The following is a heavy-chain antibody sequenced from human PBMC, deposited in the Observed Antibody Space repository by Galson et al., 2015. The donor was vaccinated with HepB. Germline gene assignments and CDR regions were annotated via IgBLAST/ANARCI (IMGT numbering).Heavy chain of an antibody. CDR1: GFTYNRFW. CDR3: MRDLVWDGGDRKY. CDR2: IRGDGGEK. J-gene: IGHJ4*02. Sequence: SLRLSCAASGFTYNRFWMSWVRQSPVKGLEWLANIRGDGGEKYYVDSVRGRFTISRDNAQNSLYLQMNSLRAEDTAVYYCMRDLVWDGGDRKYWGQGALVTVSS. D-gene: IGHD2-21*01. V-gene: IGHV3-7*01.